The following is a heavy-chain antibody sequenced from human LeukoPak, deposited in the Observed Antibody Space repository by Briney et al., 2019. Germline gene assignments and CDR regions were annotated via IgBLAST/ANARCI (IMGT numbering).Heavy chain of an antibody. J-gene: IGHJ2*01. CDR2: IFYSGTT. CDR1: GGSISSSNYY. Sequence: PSETLSLTCTVSGGSISSSNYYWAWIRQPPGKGLEWIGSIFYSGTTYYNPSLKSRVTISLDTSKNQFSLKLSSVTAADTAVYYCASRYCSGGSCYSADWYFDLWGRGTLVTVSS. CDR3: ASRYCSGGSCYSADWYFDL. V-gene: IGHV4-39*07. D-gene: IGHD2-15*01.